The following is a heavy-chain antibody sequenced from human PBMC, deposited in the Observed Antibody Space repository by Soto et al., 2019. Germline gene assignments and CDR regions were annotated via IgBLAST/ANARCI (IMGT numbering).Heavy chain of an antibody. V-gene: IGHV1-2*02. J-gene: IGHJ4*02. CDR3: ARDLAKGGGSAGFDY. Sequence: ASVKVSCKASGYTFTVYYMHWVRQAPGQGLEWMGWINPKSGGTMYPQKFQGRVTMTWDTSISTAYMVLTRLRSDDTAVYYCARDLAKGGGSAGFDYWGQGTLVTVSS. CDR1: GYTFTVYY. D-gene: IGHD1-26*01. CDR2: INPKSGGT.